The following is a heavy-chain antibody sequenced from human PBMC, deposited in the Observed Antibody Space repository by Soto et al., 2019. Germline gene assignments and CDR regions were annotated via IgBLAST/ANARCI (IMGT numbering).Heavy chain of an antibody. CDR3: ASLRGWMPYYMDV. J-gene: IGHJ6*03. Sequence: PGGSLRLSCAASGFTFSSYGMHWVRQAPGKGLEWVAVIWYDGSNKYYADSVKGRFTISRDNSKNTLYLQMNSLRAEDTAVYYCASLRGWMPYYMDVWGKGTTVTAP. D-gene: IGHD5-12*01. CDR2: IWYDGSNK. V-gene: IGHV3-33*01. CDR1: GFTFSSYG.